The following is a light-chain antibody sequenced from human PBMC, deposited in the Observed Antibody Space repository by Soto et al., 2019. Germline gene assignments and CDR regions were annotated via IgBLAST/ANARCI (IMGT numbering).Light chain of an antibody. CDR3: QHYNSYWT. CDR1: QSISSW. Sequence: IQITQSPSTLSASVGDRVTITCRASQSISSWLAWYQQKPGKAPKLLTYKASSLESGVPSRFSGSGSGTEFTLTISSLQPDDFATYYCQHYNSYWTFGQGTKVEIK. V-gene: IGKV1-5*03. J-gene: IGKJ1*01. CDR2: KAS.